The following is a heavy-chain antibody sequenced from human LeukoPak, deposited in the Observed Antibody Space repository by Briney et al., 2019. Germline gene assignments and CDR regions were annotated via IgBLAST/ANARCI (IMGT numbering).Heavy chain of an antibody. D-gene: IGHD1-7*01. Sequence: ASVKVSCKASGYTFTSYYMHWVRRAPGQGLDWVGIINPSAGSTTCAQKFQGRVTMTRDTSTSTVYMELSSLRSEDTAVYYCARGWNYVRDNWFDPWGQGTLVTVSS. CDR3: ARGWNYVRDNWFDP. V-gene: IGHV1-46*01. J-gene: IGHJ5*02. CDR2: INPSAGST. CDR1: GYTFTSYY.